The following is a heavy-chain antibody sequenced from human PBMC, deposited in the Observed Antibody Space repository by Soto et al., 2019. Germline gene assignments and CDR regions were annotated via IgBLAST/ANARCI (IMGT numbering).Heavy chain of an antibody. CDR2: ISAYNGNT. CDR3: TTDPGIVLMVYAISEFKDY. V-gene: IGHV1-18*01. J-gene: IGHJ4*02. Sequence: GASVKVSCKASGYTFTSYGSSWVRQAPGQGLEWMGWISAYNGNTNYAQKLQGRVTMTTDTSTSTAYMELRSLRSDDTAVYYCTTDPGIVLMVYAISEFKDYWGQGTLVTVSS. CDR1: GYTFTSYG. D-gene: IGHD2-8*01.